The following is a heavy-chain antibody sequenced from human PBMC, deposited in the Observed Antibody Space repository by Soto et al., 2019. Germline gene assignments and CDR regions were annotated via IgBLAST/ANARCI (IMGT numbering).Heavy chain of an antibody. Sequence: ASVKVSCKASGYTFTGHYMHWVRQAPGQGLEWMGWINPNSGGTNYAQKFQGRVTMTRDTSINTAYMELSRLRSDDTAVYYCARDPGTCSSTSCYWGQGTPVTVS. CDR2: INPNSGGT. D-gene: IGHD2-2*01. CDR1: GYTFTGHY. J-gene: IGHJ4*02. V-gene: IGHV1-2*02. CDR3: ARDPGTCSSTSCY.